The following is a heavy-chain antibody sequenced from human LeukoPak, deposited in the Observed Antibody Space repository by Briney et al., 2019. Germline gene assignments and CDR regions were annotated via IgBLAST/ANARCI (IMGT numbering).Heavy chain of an antibody. D-gene: IGHD6-19*01. V-gene: IGHV1-69*13. CDR2: IIPIFGTA. CDR1: GGTFSSYA. J-gene: IGHJ3*02. Sequence: SVKVSCKASGGTFSSYAISWVRQAPGQGLEWMGGIIPIFGTANYAQKFQGRVTITADESTSTAYMELGGLRSEDTAVYYCARGSRSSGPTSGAFDIWGQGTMVTVSS. CDR3: ARGSRSSGPTSGAFDI.